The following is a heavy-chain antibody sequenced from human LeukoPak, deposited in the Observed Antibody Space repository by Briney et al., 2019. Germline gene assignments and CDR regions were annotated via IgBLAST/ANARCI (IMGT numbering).Heavy chain of an antibody. CDR2: ISISGDRT. Sequence: GGSLRLSCAASGFAFSSHAMTWVRQAPGKGLEWVSAISISGDRTYYAHSVKGRFTISRDNSKNTVYLQMNSLRADDTAVYFCAKKGGTLLRPYYFDYWGQGTLVTVSS. CDR1: GFAFSSHA. D-gene: IGHD2-15*01. CDR3: AKKGGTLLRPYYFDY. V-gene: IGHV3-23*01. J-gene: IGHJ4*02.